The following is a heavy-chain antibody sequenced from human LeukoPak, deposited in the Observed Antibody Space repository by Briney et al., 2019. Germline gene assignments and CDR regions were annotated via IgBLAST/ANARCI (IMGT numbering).Heavy chain of an antibody. Sequence: ASVKVSCKASGDTFTSYNINGVRQATGQGLEWMGWMNPQSGYTGYAQKFQGRVTMTRDTSISTAYMELGSLRSEDTAMYYCARVTGSIDYWGQGTLVTVSS. CDR2: MNPQSGYT. D-gene: IGHD1-26*01. V-gene: IGHV1-8*01. J-gene: IGHJ4*02. CDR3: ARVTGSIDY. CDR1: GDTFTSYN.